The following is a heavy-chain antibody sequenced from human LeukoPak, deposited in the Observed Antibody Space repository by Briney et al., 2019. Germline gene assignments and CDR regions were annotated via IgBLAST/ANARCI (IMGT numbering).Heavy chain of an antibody. J-gene: IGHJ4*02. CDR2: ISGSGGST. V-gene: IGHV3-23*01. D-gene: IGHD3-22*01. CDR3: AKGEAMIVVGPPDY. Sequence: PGGSLRLSCAASGFTFSSYAMSWVRQAPGKGLEWVSAISGSGGSTYYADSVKGRFTISRDNSKNTLYLQMNSLRAEDTAVYYCAKGEAMIVVGPPDYWGQGTLVTVSS. CDR1: GFTFSSYA.